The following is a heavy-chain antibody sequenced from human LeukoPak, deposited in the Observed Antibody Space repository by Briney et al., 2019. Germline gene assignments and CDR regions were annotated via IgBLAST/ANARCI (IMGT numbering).Heavy chain of an antibody. Sequence: TTFYAKSAKGRFTISRDNAQQSLSLQMYSLRDEDTAVYYCARDRSFDYWGQGTLVTVSS. CDR3: ARDRSFDY. J-gene: IGHJ4*02. V-gene: IGHV3-48*02. CDR2: TT.